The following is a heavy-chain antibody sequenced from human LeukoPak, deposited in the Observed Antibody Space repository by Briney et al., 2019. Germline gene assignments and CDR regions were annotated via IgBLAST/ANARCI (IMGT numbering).Heavy chain of an antibody. J-gene: IGHJ4*02. D-gene: IGHD2-15*01. CDR2: LFVVGVRK. CDR1: GSTLTNSY. CDR3: AKVLSGDCCIDY. V-gene: IGHV3-30*18. Sequence: GGFLRLSCVASGSTLTNSYMDWVRQAPGKGLGWVAVLFVVGVRKFYADSVRGRITISRDKSKNTLFLQMNSLRADDTAVYFCAKVLSGDCCIDYWGQGTLVTVSS.